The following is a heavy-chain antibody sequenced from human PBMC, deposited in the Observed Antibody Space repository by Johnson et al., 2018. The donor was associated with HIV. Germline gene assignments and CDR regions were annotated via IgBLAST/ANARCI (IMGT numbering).Heavy chain of an antibody. CDR1: GFTFSSYA. D-gene: IGHD1-26*01. Sequence: QVQLVESGGGVVQPGGSLRLSCAASGFTFSSYAMHWVRQAPGEGLEWVALISYDGSNTYYADSVKGRFTISRDNSKNTLYLQMNSLRPEDTPVYYCARSIVGAIVDAFDMWGQATMVTVSS. CDR3: ARSIVGAIVDAFDM. J-gene: IGHJ3*02. CDR2: ISYDGSNT. V-gene: IGHV3-30-3*01.